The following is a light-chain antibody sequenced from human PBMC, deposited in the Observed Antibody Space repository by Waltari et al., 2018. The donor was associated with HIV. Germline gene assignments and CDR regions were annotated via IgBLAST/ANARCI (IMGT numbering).Light chain of an antibody. CDR1: LTVLANAANRNY. Sequence: DIVMTHSPDPPAVSLGERATFTCRSSLTVLANAANRNYLDWFQQKPGQSPNVLIFGASTRQSGVPDRFSASGSGTNFSLTISSLQAADVAVYYCQQYYTVRPTFGGGTKVEIK. CDR3: QQYYTVRPT. V-gene: IGKV4-1*01. J-gene: IGKJ4*01. CDR2: GAS.